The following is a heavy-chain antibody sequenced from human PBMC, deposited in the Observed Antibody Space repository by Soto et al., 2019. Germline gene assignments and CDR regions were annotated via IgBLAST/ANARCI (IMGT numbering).Heavy chain of an antibody. D-gene: IGHD3-3*01. CDR3: ARGGRGYTWFNEF. CDR2: IIPVFQTA. Sequence: QEQLVQSGAEVKKPGSSVKVSCKASGGLFSSYPISWVRQVPGQGLECMGGIIPVFQTAYYTQRFQGRVTIPADESTKTAYMELSSLRSEDTAIYYCARGGRGYTWFNEFWGQGTLVTVSS. J-gene: IGHJ4*02. V-gene: IGHV1-69*01. CDR1: GGLFSSYP.